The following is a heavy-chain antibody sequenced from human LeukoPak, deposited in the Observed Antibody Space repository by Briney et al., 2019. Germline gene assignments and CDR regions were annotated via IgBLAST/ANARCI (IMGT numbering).Heavy chain of an antibody. CDR1: GGTFSSYA. CDR3: ARDNPPFCNGGTCYSY. D-gene: IGHD2-15*01. J-gene: IGHJ4*02. Sequence: SVNVSCKASGGTFSSYAISWVRLAPGQGLEWMGRIIPILNIANYAQKFQGRVTIVADESTSTAYMELSSLRSEDTAVYYCARDNPPFCNGGTCYSYWGQGTLVTVSS. CDR2: IIPILNIA. V-gene: IGHV1-69*04.